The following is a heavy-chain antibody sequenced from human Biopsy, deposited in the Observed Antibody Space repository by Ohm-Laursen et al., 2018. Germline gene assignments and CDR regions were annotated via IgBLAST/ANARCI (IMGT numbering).Heavy chain of an antibody. CDR3: ARDSSRRAREGGMDV. CDR1: GFSVSSYD. CDR2: ISETSSHI. D-gene: IGHD6-6*01. J-gene: IGHJ6*02. V-gene: IGHV3-21*01. Sequence: SLRLSCSASGFSVSSYDMNWVRQAPGKGLEWISYISETSSHIYDADSVRGRFTVARGIAKNSLYLQLNSPRVEDTAVYYCARDSSRRAREGGMDVWGQGTTVTVSS.